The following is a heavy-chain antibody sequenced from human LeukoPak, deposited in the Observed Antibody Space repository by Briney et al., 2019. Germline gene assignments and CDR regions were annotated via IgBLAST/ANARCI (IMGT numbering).Heavy chain of an antibody. CDR1: GFTFDDYA. V-gene: IGHV3-9*01. Sequence: GGSLRLSCAASGFTFDDYAMHWVRQAPGKGLEWVSGISWNSGSIGYADSVKGRFTISRDNAKNSLYLQMNSLRAEDTALYYCAKEGRGKIWFGELFRSVDYYYYYYMDVWGKGTTVTVSS. J-gene: IGHJ6*03. CDR2: ISWNSGSI. CDR3: AKEGRGKIWFGELFRSVDYYYYYYMDV. D-gene: IGHD3-10*01.